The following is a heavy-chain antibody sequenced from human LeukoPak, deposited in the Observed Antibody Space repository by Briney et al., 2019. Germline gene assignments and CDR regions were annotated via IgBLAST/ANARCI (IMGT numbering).Heavy chain of an antibody. D-gene: IGHD6-19*01. CDR3: AKDLSPIAVAGSDGFDY. V-gene: IGHV3-30*18. CDR1: GFTFSSYG. Sequence: PGGSLRLSCAASGFTFSSYGMHWVRQAPGKGLEWVAVISYDGSNKYYADSVKGRFTISRDNSKNTLYLQMNSLRAEDTAVYSCAKDLSPIAVAGSDGFDYWGQGTLVTVSS. J-gene: IGHJ4*02. CDR2: ISYDGSNK.